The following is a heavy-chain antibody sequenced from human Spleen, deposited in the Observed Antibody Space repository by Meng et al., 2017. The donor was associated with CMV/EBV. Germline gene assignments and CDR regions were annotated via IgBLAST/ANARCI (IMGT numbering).Heavy chain of an antibody. D-gene: IGHD7-27*01. J-gene: IGHJ4*02. CDR1: GYTFTSHG. Sequence: VSCRASGYTFTSHGITWVRQAAGQGLGWMGWISTSIGSTNYAQRLEGRVTMTTDRSTTTAYLELKSLRYDDTAVYFCARGTGIFDYWGQGTLVTVSS. CDR2: ISTSIGST. CDR3: ARGTGIFDY. V-gene: IGHV1-18*04.